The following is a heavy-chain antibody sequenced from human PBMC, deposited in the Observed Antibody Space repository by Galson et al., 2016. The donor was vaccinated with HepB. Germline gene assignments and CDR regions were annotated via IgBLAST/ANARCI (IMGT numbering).Heavy chain of an antibody. CDR1: GFAFSTYA. D-gene: IGHD2-2*01. CDR2: ISGTGGST. CDR3: ATDIVVIPAAMGYFDY. J-gene: IGHJ4*02. V-gene: IGHV3-23*01. Sequence: SLRLSCAASGFAFSTYAMSWVRQAPGKGLQWVSAISGTGGSTYYADSVKGRFTISRDNVKNTLYLQLNSLRGEDTAVYYCATDIVVIPAAMGYFDYWGQGTLVTVSS.